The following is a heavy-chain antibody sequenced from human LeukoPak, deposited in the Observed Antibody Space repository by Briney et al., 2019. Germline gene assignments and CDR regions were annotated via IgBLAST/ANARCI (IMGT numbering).Heavy chain of an antibody. V-gene: IGHV1-3*01. D-gene: IGHD3-10*01. CDR1: GYTFTNYA. J-gene: IGHJ6*04. CDR3: ARAHQPLWFGDLRVYAMDV. CDR2: INAANSNT. Sequence: GASVKVSCKASGYTFTNYAIHWVRQAPGQRLEGMGWINAANSNTKYSEQFQGRVTITRDTSASTAYMEMSSLKSEDTAVYYCARAHQPLWFGDLRVYAMDVWGKGTTVTVSS.